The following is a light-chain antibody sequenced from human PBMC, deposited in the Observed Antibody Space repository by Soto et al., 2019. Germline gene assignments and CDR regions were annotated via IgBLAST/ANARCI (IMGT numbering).Light chain of an antibody. V-gene: IGLV2-23*01. CDR1: SSDVGSYNL. Sequence: QSVLTQPASVSGSPGQSITISCTGTSSDVGSYNLVSWYQQHPGKAPKLMIYEGSKRPSGVSNRFSGSKSGNTASLTISGLQAEDEADYYCCSYVGSDSSFVFGSGTKVTVL. CDR3: CSYVGSDSSFV. CDR2: EGS. J-gene: IGLJ1*01.